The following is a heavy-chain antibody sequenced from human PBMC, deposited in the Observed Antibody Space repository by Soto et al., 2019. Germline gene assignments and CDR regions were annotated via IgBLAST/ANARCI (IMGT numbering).Heavy chain of an antibody. CDR1: GGTFSSYA. Sequence: SVKVSCKASGGTFSSYAISWVRQARGQGLEWMGGIIPIFGTANYAQKFQGRVTITADESTSTAYMELSSLRSEDTAVYYCARGTLRAVAGTCFFDYWGQGTLVTVSS. V-gene: IGHV1-69*13. CDR2: IIPIFGTA. D-gene: IGHD6-19*01. J-gene: IGHJ4*02. CDR3: ARGTLRAVAGTCFFDY.